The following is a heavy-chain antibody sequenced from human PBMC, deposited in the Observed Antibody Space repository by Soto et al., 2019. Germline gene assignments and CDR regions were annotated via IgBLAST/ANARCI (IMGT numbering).Heavy chain of an antibody. D-gene: IGHD3-22*01. CDR3: ARDQLYYNDISGRPLNAFDV. CDR1: GFTFSSYG. CDR2: ISYDGSNK. J-gene: IGHJ3*01. V-gene: IGHV3-30*03. Sequence: PGGSLRLSCVASGFTFSSYGMHWVRRAPGKGLEWVAVISYDGSNKYYADSVKGRFTISRDNSKNTLYLQINSLRAEDTAVYYCARDQLYYNDISGRPLNAFDVWGQGTMVTVSS.